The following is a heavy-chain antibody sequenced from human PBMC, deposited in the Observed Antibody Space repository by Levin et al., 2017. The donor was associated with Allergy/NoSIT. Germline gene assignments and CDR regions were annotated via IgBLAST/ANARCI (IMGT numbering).Heavy chain of an antibody. CDR3: ARGLFDF. D-gene: IGHD5-12*01. CDR1: GFTFEIYG. CDR2: ISASGSPT. J-gene: IGHJ4*01. Sequence: GGSLRLSCSVSGFTFEIYGMNWVRQAPGKRLEWVSHISASGSPTYYADPVRGRFTISRDNAKQSLYLQMTSLRVEDTAVYYCARGLFDFWGQEPWSPSLQ. V-gene: IGHV3-48*04.